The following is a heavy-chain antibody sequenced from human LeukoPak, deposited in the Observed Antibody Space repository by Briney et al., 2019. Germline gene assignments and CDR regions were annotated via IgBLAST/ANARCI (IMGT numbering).Heavy chain of an antibody. V-gene: IGHV3-23*01. Sequence: PGGSLRLSCAASGFSFSSHGMSWVRQAPGKGLEWVSGILGGAGSTYYADSVKGRFTISRDNSKNTLYLQMESLRAEDTAVYYCAHGSMYQLDYWGQGTLVTVSS. D-gene: IGHD2-2*01. CDR2: ILGGAGST. CDR3: AHGSMYQLDY. J-gene: IGHJ4*02. CDR1: GFSFSSHG.